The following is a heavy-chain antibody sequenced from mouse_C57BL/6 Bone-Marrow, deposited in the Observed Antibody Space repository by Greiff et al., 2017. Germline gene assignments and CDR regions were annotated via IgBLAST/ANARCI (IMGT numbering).Heavy chain of an antibody. D-gene: IGHD1-1*01. J-gene: IGHJ2*01. CDR3: ALITSVVDY. V-gene: IGHV14-3*01. CDR2: IDPANGNT. CDR1: GFNINNTY. Sequence: EVQLQQSVAELVRPGASVKLSCTASGFNINNTYMHWVKQRPEQGLEWIGRIDPANGNTNYAPKFQGKATITADTSSNTAYLQLSSLTSEDTAIYYCALITSVVDYWGQGTTLTVSS.